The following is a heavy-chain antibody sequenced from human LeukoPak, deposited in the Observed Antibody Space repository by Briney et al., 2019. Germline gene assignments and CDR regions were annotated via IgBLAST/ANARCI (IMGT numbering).Heavy chain of an antibody. CDR1: GGTFSSYA. CDR2: IIPIFGTA. V-gene: IGHV1-69*05. D-gene: IGHD5-24*01. Sequence: ASVKVSCKASGGTFSSYAISWVRQAPGQGLEWMGVIIPIFGTANYAQKFQGRVTITTDESTSTAYMELSSLRSEDTAVYYCARREGGDGYNEAEFDYWGQGTLVTVSS. J-gene: IGHJ4*02. CDR3: ARREGGDGYNEAEFDY.